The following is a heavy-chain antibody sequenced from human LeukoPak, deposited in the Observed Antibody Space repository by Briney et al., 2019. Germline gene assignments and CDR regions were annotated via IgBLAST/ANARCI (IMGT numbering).Heavy chain of an antibody. D-gene: IGHD2/OR15-2a*01. Sequence: SETLSLTCTDSGGLFTSSSHYWGWLRQPPGKGLEWIGSIDFTGSSYYNPSLKSRITMSVDTSKQHFSLKLSSMTAGDTAVYYCARHGGTYSLGAFHIWGQGTMVTVSS. V-gene: IGHV4-39*01. J-gene: IGHJ3*02. CDR2: IDFTGSS. CDR1: GGLFTSSSHY. CDR3: ARHGGTYSLGAFHI.